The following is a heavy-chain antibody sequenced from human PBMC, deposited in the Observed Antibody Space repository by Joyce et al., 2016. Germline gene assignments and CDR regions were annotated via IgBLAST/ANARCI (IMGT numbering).Heavy chain of an antibody. V-gene: IGHV2-70*04. CDR3: ARKVDYFGMDV. CDR2: IDWDDDK. J-gene: IGHJ6*02. Sequence: QVTLKESGPALVKDTETLTLTCTFSGFSLSTSGVSVSWLRQSPGKALEWLAHIDWDDDKFYTTSLKTRLTISKDTSKNEVVLRMTNMDPVDTGTYYCARKVDYFGMDVWGQGTTVTVSS. CDR1: GFSLSTSGVS. D-gene: IGHD1-26*01.